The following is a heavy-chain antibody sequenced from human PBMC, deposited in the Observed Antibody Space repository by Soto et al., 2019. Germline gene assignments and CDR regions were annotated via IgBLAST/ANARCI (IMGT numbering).Heavy chain of an antibody. Sequence: PGGSLRLSCAASGFTFSSYSMNWVRQAPGKGLEWVSSISSSSSYIYYADSVKGRFTISRDNAKNSLYLQMNSLRAEDTAVYYCARQIAAAGFGMDVWGQGTTVTVSS. J-gene: IGHJ6*02. CDR1: GFTFSSYS. CDR3: ARQIAAAGFGMDV. CDR2: ISSSSSYI. V-gene: IGHV3-21*01. D-gene: IGHD6-13*01.